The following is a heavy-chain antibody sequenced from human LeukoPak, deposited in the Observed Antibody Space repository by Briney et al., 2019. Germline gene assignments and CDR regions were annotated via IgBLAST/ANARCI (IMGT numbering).Heavy chain of an antibody. CDR2: ISGSSSYI. J-gene: IGHJ5*02. Sequence: GGSLRLFCAASGFTFRRYSMNWVRQAPGKGLEWVSSISGSSSYIYYADSVKGRFTISRHNAKNSLYLQMNSLRAEDTAVYYCARDRSYYGSGSYLWFDPWGQGTLVTVSS. V-gene: IGHV3-21*01. D-gene: IGHD3-10*01. CDR1: GFTFRRYS. CDR3: ARDRSYYGSGSYLWFDP.